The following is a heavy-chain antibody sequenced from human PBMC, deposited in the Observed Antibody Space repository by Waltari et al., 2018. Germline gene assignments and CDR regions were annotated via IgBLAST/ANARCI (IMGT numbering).Heavy chain of an antibody. CDR3: TREDDGNDSGAFDL. V-gene: IGHV3-49*04. D-gene: IGHD5-12*01. CDR2: IRSNDYTGGT. CDR1: GFTFRNYA. Sequence: EVQLVESGGDMVQPGRSLSISCTGSGFTFRNYALNWVRQAPGKGLEWVGFIRSNDYTGGTSFAASVGGRFTISRDDSKRTAYLQMNALQTDDSATYYCTREDDGNDSGAFDLWGQGTLVTVSS. J-gene: IGHJ3*01.